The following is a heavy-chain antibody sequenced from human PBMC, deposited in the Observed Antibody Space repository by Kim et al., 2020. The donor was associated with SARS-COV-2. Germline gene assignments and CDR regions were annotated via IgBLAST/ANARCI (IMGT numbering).Heavy chain of an antibody. J-gene: IGHJ4*02. CDR3: AKESPNGDYLFLDY. CDR1: GFTFSSYG. D-gene: IGHD4-17*01. CDR2: ISYDGSNK. Sequence: GGSLRLSCAASGFTFSSYGMHWVRQAPGKGLEWVAVISYDGSNKYYADSVKGRFTISRDNSKNTLYLQMNSLRAEDTAVYYCAKESPNGDYLFLDYWGQGTLVTVSS. V-gene: IGHV3-30*18.